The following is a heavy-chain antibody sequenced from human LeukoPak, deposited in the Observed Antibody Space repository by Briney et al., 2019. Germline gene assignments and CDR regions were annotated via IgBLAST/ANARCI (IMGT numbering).Heavy chain of an antibody. CDR3: ARTSIAVAGSFDY. J-gene: IGHJ4*02. CDR1: GGSISSGGYY. V-gene: IGHV4-31*03. D-gene: IGHD6-19*01. Sequence: SQTLSLTCTVSGGSISSGGYYWSWLRQHPGTGLEWLGYIYYSGSTYYNPSLKSRVTISVDTSKNQFSLKLSSVTAADTAVYYCARTSIAVAGSFDYWGQGTLVTVSS. CDR2: IYYSGST.